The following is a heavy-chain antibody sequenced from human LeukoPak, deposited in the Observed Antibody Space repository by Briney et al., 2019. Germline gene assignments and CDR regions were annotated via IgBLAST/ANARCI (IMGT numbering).Heavy chain of an antibody. Sequence: GGSLRLSCTASGFTSSTYWMTWVRQAPGKGLEWVADIKQDGSGQNYVDSVKGRFTISRDNAKNSLYLQMNSLRAEDTAVYYCARDGGAAHFDYWGQGTLVTVSA. D-gene: IGHD3-16*01. V-gene: IGHV3-7*04. CDR2: IKQDGSGQ. CDR1: GFTSSTYW. J-gene: IGHJ4*02. CDR3: ARDGGAAHFDY.